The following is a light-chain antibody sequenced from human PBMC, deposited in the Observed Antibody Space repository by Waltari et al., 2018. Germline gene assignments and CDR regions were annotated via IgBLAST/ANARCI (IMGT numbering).Light chain of an antibody. Sequence: QSVLTQPPSASGTPGQRVTIACSGSNSTIGSTLLNWYQLLPVVAPKLLIYSDNQRPSGVPDRFSGSRSGNSASLAISGLQPEDEADYYCAAWDDSLNVIFGGGTKLTVL. CDR1: NSTIGSTL. CDR2: SDN. J-gene: IGLJ2*01. V-gene: IGLV1-44*01. CDR3: AAWDDSLNVI.